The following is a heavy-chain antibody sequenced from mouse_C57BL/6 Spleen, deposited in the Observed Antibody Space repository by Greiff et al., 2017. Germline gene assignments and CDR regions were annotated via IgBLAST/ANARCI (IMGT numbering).Heavy chain of an antibody. CDR1: GFNIKDYY. V-gene: IGHV14-2*01. D-gene: IGHD1-1*01. Sequence: EVQLQQSGAELVKPGASVKLSCTASGFNIKDYYMHWVKQRTEQGLEWIGQIDPEDGETNYAPKFQGKATITADTSSNTAYLQLSSLTSEDTAVDSCAKVCYYVCYAKDYWGQGTAVTVSS. CDR2: IDPEDGET. J-gene: IGHJ4*01. CDR3: AKVCYYVCYAKDY.